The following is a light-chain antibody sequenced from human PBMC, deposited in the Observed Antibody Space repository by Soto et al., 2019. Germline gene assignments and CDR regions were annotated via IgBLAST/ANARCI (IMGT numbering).Light chain of an antibody. CDR2: GAS. V-gene: IGKV3-20*01. Sequence: EGVFPQFAGALCLSPGEIATVSCWASQSVSSSYLAWYQQKPGQAHRLLIYGASSRATGIQDRFSGSGSGTDFTLTIRRLEAEDFAVYYCKQYGSSPITFGQGTRVDIK. CDR1: QSVSSSY. J-gene: IGKJ5*01. CDR3: KQYGSSPIT.